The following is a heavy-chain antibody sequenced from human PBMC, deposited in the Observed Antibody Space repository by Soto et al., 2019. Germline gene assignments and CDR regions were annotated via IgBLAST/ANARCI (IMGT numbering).Heavy chain of an antibody. D-gene: IGHD2-8*01. CDR1: GYTFTSYY. CDR2: INPDSGVT. CDR3: ARDRGVRDV. Sequence: QVQLVQSGAEVKKPGASVKVSCKASGYTFTSYYMHWVRQAPGQGLEWMGWINPDSGVTYYPHKFQDRVTMTRDTSISTAYMELSRLTSDVTALYSCARDRGVRDVWGQGTTVIVSS. V-gene: IGHV1-2*02. J-gene: IGHJ6*02.